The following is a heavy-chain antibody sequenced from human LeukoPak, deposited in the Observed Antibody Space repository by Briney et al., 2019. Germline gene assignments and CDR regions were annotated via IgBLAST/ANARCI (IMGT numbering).Heavy chain of an antibody. V-gene: IGHV4-59*01. CDR1: GGSISSYY. Sequence: PSETLSLTCTVSGGSISSYYWSWIRQPPGKGPEWIGYIYYSGSTNYNPSLKSRVTISVDTSKNQFSLKLSSVTAADTAVYYCARLYSYGFRYAFDIWGQGTMVTVSS. CDR3: ARLYSYGFRYAFDI. D-gene: IGHD5-18*01. CDR2: IYYSGST. J-gene: IGHJ3*02.